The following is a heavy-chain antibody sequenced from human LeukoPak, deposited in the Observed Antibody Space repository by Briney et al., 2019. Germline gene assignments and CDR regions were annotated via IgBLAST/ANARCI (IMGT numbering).Heavy chain of an antibody. V-gene: IGHV5-51*01. D-gene: IGHD3-22*01. Sequence: GESLKISCQGSGYSFTSNWISWVRQMPGKGLEWMGIIYPGDSDTRYSPSFQGQVTISADKSISTAYLQWSSLKASDTAMYYCARRDYYDSSGYYYEDWGQGTLVTVSS. CDR3: ARRDYYDSSGYYYED. J-gene: IGHJ4*02. CDR1: GYSFTSNW. CDR2: IYPGDSDT.